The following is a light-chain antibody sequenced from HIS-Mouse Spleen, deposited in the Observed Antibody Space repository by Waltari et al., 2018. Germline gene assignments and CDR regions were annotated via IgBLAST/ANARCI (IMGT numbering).Light chain of an antibody. CDR1: SSDVGGYND. CDR2: DVS. V-gene: IGLV2-11*01. J-gene: IGLJ2*01. CDR3: CSYAGSYTLV. Sequence: QSALTQPRSVSGSPGQSVTISCTGTSSDVGGYNDFSWYQQHPGKAPQLMIYDVSKRQSGFPDRISVSESGYTASLTISVLQAEDEADYYYCSYAGSYTLVFGGGTKLTVL.